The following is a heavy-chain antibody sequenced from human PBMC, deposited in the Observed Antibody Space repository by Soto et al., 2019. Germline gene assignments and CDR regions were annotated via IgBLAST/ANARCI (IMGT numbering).Heavy chain of an antibody. Sequence: QVQLQESGPGLVKPSETLSLTCAVSGGSFSSYYWSWIRQPPGEGLEWIGSIYYSGSTNSTPSLKCRVIISIATSKGLFSLELSSLTSADTSVYLCARAYYGDFPYCDYWGQGALVTGSS. CDR1: GGSFSSYY. D-gene: IGHD4-17*01. V-gene: IGHV4-59*01. CDR2: IYYSGST. CDR3: ARAYYGDFPYCDY. J-gene: IGHJ4*02.